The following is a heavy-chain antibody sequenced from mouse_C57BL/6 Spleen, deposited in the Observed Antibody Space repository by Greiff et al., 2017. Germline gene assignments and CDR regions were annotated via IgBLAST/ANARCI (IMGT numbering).Heavy chain of an antibody. CDR1: GFTFSDYG. Sequence: DVHLVESGGGLVKPGGSLKLSCAASGFTFSDYGMHWVRQAPEKGLEWVAYISSGSSTIYYADTVKGRFTISRDNAKNTPFLQMTSLRSEDTAMYYCARRPNFYAMDYWGQGTSVTVSS. CDR2: ISSGSSTI. J-gene: IGHJ4*01. V-gene: IGHV5-17*01. CDR3: ARRPNFYAMDY.